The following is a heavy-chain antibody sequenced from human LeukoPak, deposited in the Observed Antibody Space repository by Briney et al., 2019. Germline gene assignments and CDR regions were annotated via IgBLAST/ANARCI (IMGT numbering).Heavy chain of an antibody. CDR1: GFTFSGSA. CDR3: TRYNVGFDY. D-gene: IGHD1-14*01. CDR2: IRSKANTYAT. J-gene: IGHJ4*02. Sequence: GGSLKLSCAASGFTFSGSAMHWVRQASGKGLEWVGRIRSKANTYATAYAALVKGRFTISRDDSKNTAYLQMSSLETEDTAIYYCTRYNVGFDYWGQGTLVTVSS. V-gene: IGHV3-73*01.